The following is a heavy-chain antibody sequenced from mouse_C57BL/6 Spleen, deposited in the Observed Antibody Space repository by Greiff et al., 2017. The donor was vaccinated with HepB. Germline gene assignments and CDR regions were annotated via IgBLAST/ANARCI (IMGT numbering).Heavy chain of an antibody. J-gene: IGHJ1*03. V-gene: IGHV10-1*01. CDR1: GFSFNTYA. D-gene: IGHD1-1*01. CDR3: VRRWGEDYYGYWYFDV. Sequence: DVMLVESGGGLVQPKGSLKLSCAASGFSFNTYAMNWVRQAPGKGLEWVARIRSKSNNYATYYADSVKDRFTISRDDSESMLYLQMNNLKTEDTAMYYCVRRWGEDYYGYWYFDVCGTGTTVTVSS. CDR2: IRSKSNNYAT.